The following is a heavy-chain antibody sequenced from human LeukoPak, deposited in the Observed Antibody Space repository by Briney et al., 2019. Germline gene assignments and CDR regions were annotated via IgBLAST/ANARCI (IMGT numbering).Heavy chain of an antibody. Sequence: PSETLSLTCTVSGASISSYYWSWIRQPPGKGLEWIGYIYYSENTNYNPSLKSRVTISVDTSKNQFSLKLSSVTAADTAVYYCARDRRGYCSGGSCYSDPYYYYYYMDVWGKGTTVTISS. CDR3: ARDRRGYCSGGSCYSDPYYYYYYMDV. V-gene: IGHV4-59*12. J-gene: IGHJ6*03. D-gene: IGHD2-15*01. CDR2: IYYSENT. CDR1: GASISSYY.